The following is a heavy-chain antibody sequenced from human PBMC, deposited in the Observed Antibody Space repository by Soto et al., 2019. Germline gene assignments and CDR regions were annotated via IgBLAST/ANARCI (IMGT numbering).Heavy chain of an antibody. Sequence: SGPTLVNPTQTLTLTCPFSGFSLSTLGTCVAWIRQPPGKALEWLALINWDNNEYYSTSLKTRLTISRDTSKNQVVLTMTNVDPVDTAVYYCATARSTGIGFALEYWGQGALVTVSS. CDR1: GFSLSTLGTC. J-gene: IGHJ4*02. D-gene: IGHD3-3*01. CDR3: ATARSTGIGFALEY. V-gene: IGHV2-70*02. CDR2: INWDNNE.